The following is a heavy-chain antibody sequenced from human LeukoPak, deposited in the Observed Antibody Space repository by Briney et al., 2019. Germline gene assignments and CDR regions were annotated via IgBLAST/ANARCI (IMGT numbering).Heavy chain of an antibody. V-gene: IGHV4-4*08. CDR3: ASLSNTFYYYDSSGQVGTFDI. J-gene: IGHJ3*02. D-gene: IGHD3-22*01. CDR1: GGSISSYY. Sequence: PSETLSLTCTVSGGSISSYYWSWIRQPPGKGLECIGYIYNSGSTYYNPSLKSRVTISVDTSKNQFSLKLSSVTAADTAVYYCASLSNTFYYYDSSGQVGTFDIWGQGTMVTVSS. CDR2: IYNSGST.